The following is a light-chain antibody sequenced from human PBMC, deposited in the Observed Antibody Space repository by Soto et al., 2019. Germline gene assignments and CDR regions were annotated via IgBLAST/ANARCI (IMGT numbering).Light chain of an antibody. Sequence: IQVSPSPSPLSSSVGDRVALPCLASQTITSWLAWYQQKPGKAPNLLIYKASRLESGVPSRFSGSGSGTEFTLTISSLQPDDFATYYCQQYNTYPWTFGQGTKVDIK. CDR2: KAS. CDR3: QQYNTYPWT. J-gene: IGKJ1*01. CDR1: QTITSW. V-gene: IGKV1-5*03.